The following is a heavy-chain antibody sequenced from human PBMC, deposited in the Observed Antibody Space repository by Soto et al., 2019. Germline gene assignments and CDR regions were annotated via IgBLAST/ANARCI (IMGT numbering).Heavy chain of an antibody. CDR3: SRGLRGGLTFVAPAH. CDR1: GYAFSTYL. V-gene: IGHV1-46*01. Sequence: QVKLVQSAAEVRRPGASVKVSCRTSGYAFSTYLMHWVRQAPGQGLEWMGILNPTAGRTSYSQKFQGRVNMSSHASTSTAYMEFTGLGSDGKAVYYCSRGLRGGLTFVAPAHWGQGTLVTVSS. CDR2: LNPTAGRT. J-gene: IGHJ4*02. D-gene: IGHD3-9*01.